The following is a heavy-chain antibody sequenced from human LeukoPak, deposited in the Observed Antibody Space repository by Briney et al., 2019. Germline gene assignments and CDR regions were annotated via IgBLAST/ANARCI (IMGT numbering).Heavy chain of an antibody. J-gene: IGHJ4*02. V-gene: IGHV3-48*01. D-gene: IGHD6-19*01. CDR3: ARPDASGLDY. Sequence: PGGSLRLSCAASGFTFSRDSMNWVRQAPGKGLEWVSYISSSSSTIYYADSVKGRFTISRDNAKNSLYLQMNSLRADDTAVYYCARPDASGLDYWGQGTLVTVSS. CDR2: ISSSSSTI. CDR1: GFTFSRDS.